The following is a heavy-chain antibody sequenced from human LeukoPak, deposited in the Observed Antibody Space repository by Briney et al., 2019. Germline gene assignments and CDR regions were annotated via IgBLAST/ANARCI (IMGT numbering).Heavy chain of an antibody. CDR1: GFTFSSYA. CDR2: ISGSGGST. J-gene: IGHJ3*02. Sequence: PGGPLRLSCAASGFTFSSYAMSWVRQAPGKGLEWVSAISGSGGSTYYADSVKGRFTISRDNSKNTLYLQMNSLRAEDTAVYYCAKRTTVTDAFDIWGQGTMVTVSS. D-gene: IGHD4-11*01. CDR3: AKRTTVTDAFDI. V-gene: IGHV3-23*01.